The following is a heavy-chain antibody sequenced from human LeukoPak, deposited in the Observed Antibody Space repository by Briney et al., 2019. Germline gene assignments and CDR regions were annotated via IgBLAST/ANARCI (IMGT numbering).Heavy chain of an antibody. Sequence: SGTLSLTCTVSSDSIFTSNYWSWIRQPPGKGLEWIGDINHSGTTNYSPSLKSRVTISVDTSKNQFSLKLSSVTAADTAVFYCARRTGTYYYDSSGYSPWRYYFDYWGQGTLVTVSS. CDR2: INHSGTT. CDR3: ARRTGTYYYDSSGYSPWRYYFDY. J-gene: IGHJ4*02. V-gene: IGHV4-4*02. CDR1: SDSIFTSNY. D-gene: IGHD3-22*01.